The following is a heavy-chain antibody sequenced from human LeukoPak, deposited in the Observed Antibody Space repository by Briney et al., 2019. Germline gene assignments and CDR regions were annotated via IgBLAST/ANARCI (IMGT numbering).Heavy chain of an antibody. Sequence: PGGSLRLSCAASGFTFSSYWMSWVRQAPGKGLEWVANIKQDGSEKYYVDSVKGRFTISRDNAKNSLYLQMNSLRAEDTAVYYCARCYDIVVVPAAPDYWGQGTLVTVSS. CDR2: IKQDGSEK. V-gene: IGHV3-7*01. CDR1: GFTFSSYW. D-gene: IGHD2-2*01. CDR3: ARCYDIVVVPAAPDY. J-gene: IGHJ4*02.